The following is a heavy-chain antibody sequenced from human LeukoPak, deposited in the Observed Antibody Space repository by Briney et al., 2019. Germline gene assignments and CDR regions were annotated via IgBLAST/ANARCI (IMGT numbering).Heavy chain of an antibody. V-gene: IGHV3-23*01. CDR1: GFTFSSYA. Sequence: GGSLRLSCAASGFTFSSYAMSWVRQAPGKGLEWVSAISGSGGSTYYADSVKGRFTISRDNSNNTLYLQMNSLRAEDTAVYYCAKAVKGYYYYYMDVWGKGTTVTVSS. CDR3: AKAVKGYYYYYMDV. CDR2: ISGSGGST. J-gene: IGHJ6*03.